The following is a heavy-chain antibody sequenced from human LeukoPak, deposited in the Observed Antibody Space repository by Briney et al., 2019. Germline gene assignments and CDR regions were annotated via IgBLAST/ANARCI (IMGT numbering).Heavy chain of an antibody. CDR3: ARLSWDFDY. D-gene: IGHD6-13*01. Sequence: SETLSLTCTVSGGSISSSSYSWGWIRQPPGKGLEWIGSIYYSGSTYYNPSLKSRVTISVDTSKNQFSLKLSSVTAADTAVYYCARLSWDFDYWGQGTLVTVSS. CDR2: IYYSGST. V-gene: IGHV4-39*01. J-gene: IGHJ4*02. CDR1: GGSISSSSYS.